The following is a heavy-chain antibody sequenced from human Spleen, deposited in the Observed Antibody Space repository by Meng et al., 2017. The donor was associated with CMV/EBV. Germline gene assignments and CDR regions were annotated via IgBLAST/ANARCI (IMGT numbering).Heavy chain of an antibody. CDR2: MSPNSGST. CDR1: GYIFTDYD. V-gene: IGHV1-2*02. J-gene: IGHJ4*02. Sequence: CKASGYIFTDYDVHWVQRAPGQGLGWMGYMSPNSGSTIYAQTFQGRITMTRDTSITTAYMELSRLRSDDTAIYYCARVEGITASTRDWGQGTLVTVSS. D-gene: IGHD1-7*01. CDR3: ARVEGITASTRD.